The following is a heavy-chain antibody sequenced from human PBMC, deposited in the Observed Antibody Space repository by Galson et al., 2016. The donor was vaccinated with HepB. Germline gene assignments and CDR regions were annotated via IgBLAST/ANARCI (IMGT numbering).Heavy chain of an antibody. CDR2: IFSGGST. V-gene: IGHV3-53*01. CDR3: ARASISHFDF. Sequence: SLRLSCAASDFTVNSHYLTWVRQAPGKELEWVSIIFSGGSTFYADSVKGRFTISRDDSKNTLYLQMDSLRDEDTAVYFCARASISHFDFWGQGILVTVSS. J-gene: IGHJ4*02. CDR1: DFTVNSHY.